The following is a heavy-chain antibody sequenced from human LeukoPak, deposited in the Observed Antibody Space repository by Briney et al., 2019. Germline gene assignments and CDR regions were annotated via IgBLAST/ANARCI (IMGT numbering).Heavy chain of an antibody. CDR3: ARESDSSGWYDS. Sequence: GGSLRLLCAARGFSFDDYAILWARQAPGKGGEWGSLISGDGGSTFYADSVKGRFTISRDNSKNSLYLQMSSLRSEDTALYYCARESDSSGWYDSWGQGTLVTVSS. CDR1: GFSFDDYA. CDR2: ISGDGGST. V-gene: IGHV3-43*02. J-gene: IGHJ5*01. D-gene: IGHD3-22*01.